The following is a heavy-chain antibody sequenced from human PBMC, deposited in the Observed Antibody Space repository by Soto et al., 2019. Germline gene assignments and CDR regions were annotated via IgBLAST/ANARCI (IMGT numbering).Heavy chain of an antibody. CDR2: ITSDGKSK. V-gene: IGHV3-74*01. Sequence: VHLVESGGGLVQPGGSLRLSCAASGFNFSNHWMHWVRQRPGEGLVWVSRITSDGKSKAYAESVKGRFAISRDNAKNTLYLQMNGLTAEDTAVYYCARESGDWPLNWFDPWSQGTLVTVSS. CDR3: ARESGDWPLNWFDP. D-gene: IGHD2-21*02. J-gene: IGHJ5*02. CDR1: GFNFSNHW.